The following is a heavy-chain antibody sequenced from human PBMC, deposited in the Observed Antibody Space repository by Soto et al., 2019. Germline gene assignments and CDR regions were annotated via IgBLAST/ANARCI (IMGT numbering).Heavy chain of an antibody. CDR3: ARATVTTAGFDY. D-gene: IGHD4-17*01. CDR2: IYYSGST. V-gene: IGHV4-59*01. Sequence: LSLTCTVSGGSISSYYWSWIRQPPGKGLEWIGYIYYSGSTNYNPSLKSRVTISVGTSKNQFSLKLSSVTAADTAVYYCARATVTTAGFDYWGKGTLVTVSS. CDR1: GGSISSYY. J-gene: IGHJ4*02.